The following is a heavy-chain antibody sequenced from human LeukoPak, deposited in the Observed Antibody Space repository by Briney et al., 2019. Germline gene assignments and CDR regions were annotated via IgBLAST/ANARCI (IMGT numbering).Heavy chain of an antibody. CDR2: IRYDGSNK. V-gene: IGHV3-30*02. D-gene: IGHD3-10*01. Sequence: GGSLRLSCAASGFTFSSYGMHWVRQAPGKGLEWVAFIRYDGSNKYYADSVKGRFTISRDNSKNTLYLQMNSLRAEDTAVYYCAKISLRYYYGSGSFMDVWGKGPRSPSPQ. CDR3: AKISLRYYYGSGSFMDV. J-gene: IGHJ6*01. CDR1: GFTFSSYG.